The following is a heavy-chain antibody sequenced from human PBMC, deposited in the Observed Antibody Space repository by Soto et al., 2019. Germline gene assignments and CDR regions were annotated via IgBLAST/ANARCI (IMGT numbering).Heavy chain of an antibody. CDR3: ARGRYYYDSSGYRDDAFDI. CDR1: GFTFSSYS. J-gene: IGHJ3*02. CDR2: ISSSSSYI. Sequence: GGSLRLSCAASGFTFSSYSMNWVRQAPGKGLEWVSSISSSSSYIYYADSVKGRFTISRDNAKNSLYLQMNSLRAEDTAVYYCARGRYYYDSSGYRDDAFDIWGQGTMVTVSS. D-gene: IGHD3-22*01. V-gene: IGHV3-21*01.